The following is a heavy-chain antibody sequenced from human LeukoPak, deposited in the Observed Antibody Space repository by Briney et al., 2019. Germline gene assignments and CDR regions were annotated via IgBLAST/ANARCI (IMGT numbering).Heavy chain of an antibody. CDR3: ARQTAMGRSGDY. CDR2: IDPSDSET. J-gene: IGHJ4*02. D-gene: IGHD5-18*01. CDR1: GYSFTSYW. V-gene: IGHV5-51*01. Sequence: GESLKISCKASGYSFTSYWIGWVRQGPGKGLEGMGIIDPSDSETRYTPSFQGQVTISVDKSLTTAYLQWNSLKASDTAMYYCARQTAMGRSGDYWGQGTLVTVSS.